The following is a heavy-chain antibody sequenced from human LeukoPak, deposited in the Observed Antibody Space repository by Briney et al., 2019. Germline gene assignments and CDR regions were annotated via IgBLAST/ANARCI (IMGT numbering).Heavy chain of an antibody. CDR2: IRYDGSNK. CDR3: AREKVSGYSSGPVGAFDI. D-gene: IGHD6-19*01. CDR1: GFTFSSYG. J-gene: IGHJ3*02. Sequence: GGSLRLSCAASGFTFSSYGMHWVRQAPGKGLEWVAVIRYDGSNKYYADSVKGRFTISRDNSKNTLYLQMGSLRAEDMAVYYCAREKVSGYSSGPVGAFDIWGQGTMVTVSS. V-gene: IGHV3-30*02.